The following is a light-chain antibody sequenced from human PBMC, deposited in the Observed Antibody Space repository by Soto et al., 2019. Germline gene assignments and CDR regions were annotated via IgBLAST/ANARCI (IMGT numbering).Light chain of an antibody. Sequence: DIQMTQSPSTLSGSVGDRVTITCRASQTISSWLAWYQQKPGKAPKLLIYKASTLKSGVPSRFSGSGSGTEFTLTTSSLQSDDFATYYCQHYNSYSEAFGLGTKVELK. V-gene: IGKV1-5*03. CDR2: KAS. CDR3: QHYNSYSEA. CDR1: QTISSW. J-gene: IGKJ1*01.